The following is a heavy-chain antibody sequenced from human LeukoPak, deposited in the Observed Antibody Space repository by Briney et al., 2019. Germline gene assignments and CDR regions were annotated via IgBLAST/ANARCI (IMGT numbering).Heavy chain of an antibody. CDR2: KNPNSGNT. CDR1: GYTFKNYD. Sequence: ASVKVSCKASGYTFKNYDINWVRQATGQGLEWMGWKNPNSGNTGFAQKFQDRVSMTRDTSINTAYMELTSLRSGDTAVYYCARATPGRLHGYSFDYWGQGTVVTVYS. D-gene: IGHD5-24*01. V-gene: IGHV1-8*02. CDR3: ARATPGRLHGYSFDY. J-gene: IGHJ4*02.